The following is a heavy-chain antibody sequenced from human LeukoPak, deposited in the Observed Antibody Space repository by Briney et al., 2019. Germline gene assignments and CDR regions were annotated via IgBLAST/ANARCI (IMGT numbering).Heavy chain of an antibody. J-gene: IGHJ4*02. Sequence: GGSLRLSCVGSRFTFSSYGMHWVRQAPGEGLEWVAFIRYDGSNSYYIDSVKGRFTISRDNSKNTLYLQMNSLRAEDTAVYYCARDLSIAALGFFDYWGQGTLVTVSS. CDR1: RFTFSSYG. CDR3: ARDLSIAALGFFDY. D-gene: IGHD6-6*01. V-gene: IGHV3-30*02. CDR2: IRYDGSNS.